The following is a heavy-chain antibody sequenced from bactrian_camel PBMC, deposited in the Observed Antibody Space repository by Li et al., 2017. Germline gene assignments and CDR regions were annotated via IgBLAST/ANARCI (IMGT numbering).Heavy chain of an antibody. CDR1: GFTFDNYA. V-gene: IGHV3-1*01. D-gene: IGHD3*01. Sequence: VQLVESGGGLVQPGGSLRLSCAASGFTFDNYAMGWIRQAPGKGLEWVSTVSSSGGDTFYADSVKGRFTISRDNAQNTLYYLQMVSLSSDDTALYYCAVIPEEGYFDLEGWGQGTQVTVS. CDR2: VSSSGGDT. J-gene: IGHJ2*01. CDR3: AVIPEEGYFDLEG.